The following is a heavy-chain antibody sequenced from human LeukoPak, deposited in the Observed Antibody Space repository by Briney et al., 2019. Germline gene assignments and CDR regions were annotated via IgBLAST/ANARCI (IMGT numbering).Heavy chain of an antibody. J-gene: IGHJ5*02. CDR3: ARDHYGTGWFDP. D-gene: IGHD3-10*01. V-gene: IGHV4-4*07. Sequence: PSETLSLTCAVSGGSIDSSYWWSWIRQPAGKGLEWIGRIYTSGSTNYNPSLKSRVTMSVDTSKNQFSLKLSSVTAADTAVYYCARDHYGTGWFDPWGQGTLVTVSS. CDR1: GGSIDSSYW. CDR2: IYTSGST.